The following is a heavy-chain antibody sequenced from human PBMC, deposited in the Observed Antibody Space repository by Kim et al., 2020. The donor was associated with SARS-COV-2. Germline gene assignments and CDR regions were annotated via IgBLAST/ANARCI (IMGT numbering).Heavy chain of an antibody. CDR3: VRHPVRSIVWFGETDY. D-gene: IGHD3-10*01. Sequence: GESLKISCKVSGYSFDDYWIGWVRQMPGKGLEWMGIIYPGDSDTKYGPSFQGQVTISADSSIRTAYLKWNSLKASDSGMYYCVRHPVRSIVWFGETDYWGQGTLVTVSS. J-gene: IGHJ4*02. CDR2: IYPGDSDT. V-gene: IGHV5-51*01. CDR1: GYSFDDYW.